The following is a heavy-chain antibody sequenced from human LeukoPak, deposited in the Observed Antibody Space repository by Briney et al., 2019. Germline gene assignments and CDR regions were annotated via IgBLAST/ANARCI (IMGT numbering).Heavy chain of an antibody. D-gene: IGHD6-6*01. V-gene: IGHV3-7*01. Sequence: PGESLRLSCAASGFTFSNYWMSWVRQAPGKGLECVANIKEDGSEKNYVDSVKGRFTTSRDNAKNSLYLQMNSLRAEDTAVYYCARDARGPLDWGQGTLVTVS. J-gene: IGHJ4*02. CDR2: IKEDGSEK. CDR1: GFTFSNYW. CDR3: ARDARGPLD.